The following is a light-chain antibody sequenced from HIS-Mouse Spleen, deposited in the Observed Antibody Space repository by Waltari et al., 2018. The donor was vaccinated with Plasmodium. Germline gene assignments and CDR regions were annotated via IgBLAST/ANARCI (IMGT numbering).Light chain of an antibody. CDR2: GAS. CDR3: QQYNNWSFT. V-gene: IGKV3-15*01. Sequence: IVMTQSPATLAVYPGERATLSCRASQSVSSNLAWYQQKPGQAPRLLIYGASTRATGIPARFSGSGSGTDFTLTISSLQSEDFAVYYCQQYNNWSFTFGPGTKVDIK. CDR1: QSVSSN. J-gene: IGKJ3*01.